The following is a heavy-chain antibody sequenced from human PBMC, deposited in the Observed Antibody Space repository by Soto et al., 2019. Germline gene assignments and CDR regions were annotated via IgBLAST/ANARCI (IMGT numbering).Heavy chain of an antibody. J-gene: IGHJ4*02. V-gene: IGHV3-33*01. CDR2: TWYDGSNK. CDR3: ARTSGYDSSGYYYIDY. D-gene: IGHD3-22*01. CDR1: GFTFSSYG. Sequence: QVQLVESGGGVVQPGRSLRLSCAASGFTFSSYGMHWVRQAPGKGLEWVAVTWYDGSNKYYADSVKGRFTISRDNSKNTLYLQMNSLRAEDTAVYYCARTSGYDSSGYYYIDYWGQGTLVSVSS.